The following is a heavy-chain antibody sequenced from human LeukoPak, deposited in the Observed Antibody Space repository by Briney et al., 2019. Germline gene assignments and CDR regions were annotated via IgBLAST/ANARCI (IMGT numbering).Heavy chain of an antibody. Sequence: ASVKVSCKVSGYTLTELSMHWVRQAPGKGLEWMGGFDSEDGETIYAQKFQGRVTMTEDTSTDTAYMELSSLRSEDTAVYYCATDSPLRFLEWDYWGQGTLVTVSS. J-gene: IGHJ4*02. V-gene: IGHV1-24*01. CDR1: GYTLTELS. CDR3: ATDSPLRFLEWDY. D-gene: IGHD3-3*01. CDR2: FDSEDGET.